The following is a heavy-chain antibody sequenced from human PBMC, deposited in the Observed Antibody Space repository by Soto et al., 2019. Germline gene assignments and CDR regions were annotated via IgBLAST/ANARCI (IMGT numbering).Heavy chain of an antibody. CDR1: GGSFSGYY. V-gene: IGHV4-34*01. Sequence: SETLSLTCAVYGGSFSGYYWSWIRQPPGKGLERIGEINHSGSTNYNPSLKSRVTISVDTSKNQFSLKLSSVTAADTAVYYCARGGPRWRPDTARGYSYGSGFDYWGQGTLVTVSS. D-gene: IGHD5-18*01. J-gene: IGHJ4*02. CDR3: ARGGPRWRPDTARGYSYGSGFDY. CDR2: INHSGST.